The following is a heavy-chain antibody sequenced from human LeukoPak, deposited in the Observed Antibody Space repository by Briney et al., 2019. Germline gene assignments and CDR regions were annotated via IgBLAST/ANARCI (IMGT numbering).Heavy chain of an antibody. V-gene: IGHV1-69*06. J-gene: IGHJ6*03. CDR2: LIPIFGTA. CDR1: GGTFSSYA. CDR3: ARDRRSGGWYGYYYMDV. Sequence: EASVKVSCKASGGTFSSYAISWVRQAPGQGLEWMGGLIPIFGTANYAQKFQGRVTITADKSTSTAYMELSSLRSEDTAVYYCARDRRSGGWYGYYYMDVWGKGTTVTVSS. D-gene: IGHD6-19*01.